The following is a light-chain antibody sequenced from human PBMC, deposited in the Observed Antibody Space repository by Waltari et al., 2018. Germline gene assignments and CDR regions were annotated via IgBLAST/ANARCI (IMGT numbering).Light chain of an antibody. CDR1: QSVSRA. V-gene: IGKV3-20*01. CDR3: QHYVSLPVT. CDR2: GAY. Sequence: EIVLTQSPDTLSLSPGERATLSCRASQSVSRALVWYQQKPGQAHRLLMDGAYSRAPGIPDRFSGSGSGTDFSVTISRLEPEDFAVYYCQHYVSLPVTFGQGTKVEIK. J-gene: IGKJ1*01.